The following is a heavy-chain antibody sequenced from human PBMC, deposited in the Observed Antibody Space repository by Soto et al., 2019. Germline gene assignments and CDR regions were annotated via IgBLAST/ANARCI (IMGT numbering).Heavy chain of an antibody. D-gene: IGHD5-12*01. Sequence: GSLRLSCAVSGFIFSGYSMHWCRQPPARGREWGLSISSTSTCIYYAASVKGRVTISIDNAKNSLFLQMNSLRAADTAVYYCARARDCGYDFMDYWGQGTLVTVSS. J-gene: IGHJ4*02. V-gene: IGHV3-21*04. CDR3: ARARDCGYDFMDY. CDR2: ISSTSTCI. CDR1: GFIFSGYS.